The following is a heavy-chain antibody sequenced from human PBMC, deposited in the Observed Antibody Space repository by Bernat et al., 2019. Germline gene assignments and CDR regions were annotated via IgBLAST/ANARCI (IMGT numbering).Heavy chain of an antibody. V-gene: IGHV4-39*01. CDR3: ARHGVHSNFDY. CDR2: VHFTGTT. Sequence: QLQLQESGPGLVKPSETLSLTCTVSGGSINSNSDYWSWIRQPPGKGLEWIGAVHFTGTTYYNPSLKSRLTISVDTSKNQFSLKLTSVTAADTAVYFCARHGVHSNFDYWGQGTLVTVSS. J-gene: IGHJ4*02. D-gene: IGHD3-3*01. CDR1: GGSINSNSDY.